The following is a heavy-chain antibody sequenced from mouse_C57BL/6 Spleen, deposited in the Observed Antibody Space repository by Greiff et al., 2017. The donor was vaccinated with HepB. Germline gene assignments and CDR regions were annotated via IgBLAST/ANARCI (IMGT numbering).Heavy chain of an antibody. CDR3: TRPLLRGYAMDY. V-gene: IGHV5-9-1*02. CDR1: GFTFSSYA. CDR2: ISSGGDYI. J-gene: IGHJ4*01. D-gene: IGHD1-1*01. Sequence: EVQLVESGEGLVKPGGSLKLSCAASGFTFSSYAMSWVRQTPEKRLEWVAYISSGGDYIYYADTVKGRFTISRDNARNTLYLQMSSLKSEDTAMYYCTRPLLRGYAMDYWGQGTSVTVSS.